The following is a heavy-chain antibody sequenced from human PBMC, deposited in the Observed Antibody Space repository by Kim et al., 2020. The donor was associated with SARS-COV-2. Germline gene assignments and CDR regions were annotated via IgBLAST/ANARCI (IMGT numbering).Heavy chain of an antibody. V-gene: IGHV3-23*01. Sequence: GGSLRLSCAASGFIFINYTMNWVRQAPGKGLEWVSGISGSGGTTYYADSVKGRFTISRDISKNTLYLQMSSLRAEDTAVYYCAKSTGYMYGYCHNDVDI. CDR2: ISGSGGTT. CDR1: GFIFINYT. D-gene: IGHD5-18*01. J-gene: IGHJ3*02. CDR3: AKSTGYMYGYCHNDVDI.